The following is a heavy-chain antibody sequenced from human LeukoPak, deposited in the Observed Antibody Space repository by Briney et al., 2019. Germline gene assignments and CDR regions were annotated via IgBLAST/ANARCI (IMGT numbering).Heavy chain of an antibody. CDR1: GYTFTAYF. Sequence: ASVKVSCKASGYTFTAYFMHWVRQAPGQGLEWMGWINPNTGGTNYAQKFQGRVTMTRDTSITTAYMELSRLRSDDTAVYYCARGPYDRYTAMPYYFDYWGQGTLVTVSS. V-gene: IGHV1-2*02. CDR3: ARGPYDRYTAMPYYFDY. CDR2: INPNTGGT. J-gene: IGHJ4*02. D-gene: IGHD2-2*01.